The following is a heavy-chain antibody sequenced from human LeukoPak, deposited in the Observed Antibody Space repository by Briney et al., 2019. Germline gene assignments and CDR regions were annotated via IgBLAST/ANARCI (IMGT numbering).Heavy chain of an antibody. CDR2: IYYSGST. D-gene: IGHD5-18*01. CDR1: GGSVSSGSYY. CDR3: ARDFTAMGPRYFDY. Sequence: SQTLSLTCTVSGGSVSSGSYYWSWIRQPPGKGLEWIGYIYYSGSTNYNPSLKSRVTISVDTSKNQFSLKLSSVTAADTAVYYCARDFTAMGPRYFDYWGQGTLVTVSS. J-gene: IGHJ4*02. V-gene: IGHV4-61*01.